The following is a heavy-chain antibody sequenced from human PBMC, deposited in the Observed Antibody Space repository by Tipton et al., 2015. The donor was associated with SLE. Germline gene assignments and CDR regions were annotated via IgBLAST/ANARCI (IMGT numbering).Heavy chain of an antibody. V-gene: IGHV3-74*01. CDR3: ARSGGAGDLEY. J-gene: IGHJ4*02. CDR2: INSDGSSI. CDR1: GFAFSSHW. Sequence: SLRLSCAASGFAFSSHWMHWVRHAPGKGLVCLSHINSDGSSIRYGDSVKGRFIISRDNAKNTLYLQMNSLRAEDTAVYYCARSGGAGDLEYWGQGTLVTVSS. D-gene: IGHD3-16*01.